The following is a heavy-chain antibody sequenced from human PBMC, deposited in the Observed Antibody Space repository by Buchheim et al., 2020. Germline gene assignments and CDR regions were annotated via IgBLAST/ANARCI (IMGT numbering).Heavy chain of an antibody. CDR3: TASSSVNYNRDVMDV. Sequence: EVQLVESGGGLVKPGGSLRLSCAASGFIFSNAWMTWVRQAPGKGLEWVGRIKSNTDGGTSDYAAPVKGSFSISRYDSKNTLYLQMNSLQIKDTAVYYCTASSSVNYNRDVMDVWGQGTT. D-gene: IGHD5-24*01. V-gene: IGHV3-15*01. CDR2: IKSNTDGGTS. CDR1: GFIFSNAW. J-gene: IGHJ6*02.